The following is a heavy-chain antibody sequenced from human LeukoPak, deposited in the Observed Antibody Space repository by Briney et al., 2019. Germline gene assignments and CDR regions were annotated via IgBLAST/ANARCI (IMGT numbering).Heavy chain of an antibody. Sequence: ASVKVSCKASGYTFTSYYMHWVRQAPGQGLEWMGWINPNSGDTNYAQRFQGRVTMTRDTSVSTAYMELSRLRSDDTAVIYCVRVHDSGSAGGYWGQGTLVTVSS. CDR1: GYTFTSYY. CDR2: INPNSGDT. J-gene: IGHJ4*02. D-gene: IGHD1-26*01. V-gene: IGHV1-2*02. CDR3: VRVHDSGSAGGY.